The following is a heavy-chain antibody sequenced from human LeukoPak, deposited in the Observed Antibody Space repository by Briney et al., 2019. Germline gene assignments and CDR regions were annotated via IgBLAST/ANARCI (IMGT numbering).Heavy chain of an antibody. CDR1: GFTFSSYA. CDR2: ISGSGAST. J-gene: IGHJ4*02. D-gene: IGHD3-22*01. Sequence: PGGSLRLSCAASGFTFSSYAMSWVRQAPGKGLEWVSTISGSGASTYYADSVKGRFTISRDNSKNTLYLQMNSLRAENTAVYYCAKQPGSVVDSSGSLSRHWGQGTLVTVS. CDR3: AKQPGSVVDSSGSLSRH. V-gene: IGHV3-23*01.